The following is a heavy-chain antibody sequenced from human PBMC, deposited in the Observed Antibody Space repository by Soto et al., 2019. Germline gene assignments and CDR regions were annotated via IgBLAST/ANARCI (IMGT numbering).Heavy chain of an antibody. J-gene: IGHJ4*02. V-gene: IGHV4-59*08. CDR2: IYYSGST. CDR3: ERRVGYDYGDYLFDY. CDR1: GGSISSYY. Sequence: SETLSLTCTVSGGSISSYYWSWIRQPPGKGLEWIGYIYYSGSTNYNPSLKSRVTISVDTSKNQFSLKLSSVTAADTAVYYCERRVGYDYGDYLFDYWGQGTLVTVSS. D-gene: IGHD4-17*01.